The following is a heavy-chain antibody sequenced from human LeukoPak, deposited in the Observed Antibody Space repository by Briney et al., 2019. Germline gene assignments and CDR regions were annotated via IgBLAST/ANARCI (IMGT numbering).Heavy chain of an antibody. CDR1: GGSISSYY. Sequence: SETLSLTCTVSGGSISSYYWSWIRQPPGKGLEWIGYIYYSGSTNYNPSLKSRVTISVDTSKNQFSLKLSSVTAADTAVYYCARDASLWGFDYWGQGTLDTVSS. J-gene: IGHJ4*02. V-gene: IGHV4-59*01. D-gene: IGHD3-16*01. CDR3: ARDASLWGFDY. CDR2: IYYSGST.